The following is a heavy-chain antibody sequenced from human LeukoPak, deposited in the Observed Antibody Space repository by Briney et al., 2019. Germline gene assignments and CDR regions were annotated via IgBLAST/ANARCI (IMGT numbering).Heavy chain of an antibody. V-gene: IGHV3-23*01. CDR1: GFTFSSYA. J-gene: IGHJ4*02. Sequence: QTGGSLRLSCAASGFTFSSYAMCWVRQAPGKGLEWVSSITASGDTTYYAGSVRGQFTISRDNSRNTLYLQINSLRAEDTAVYYCAKDGSWAVAAYWGQGTLVTVSS. D-gene: IGHD6-19*01. CDR3: AKDGSWAVAAY. CDR2: ITASGDTT.